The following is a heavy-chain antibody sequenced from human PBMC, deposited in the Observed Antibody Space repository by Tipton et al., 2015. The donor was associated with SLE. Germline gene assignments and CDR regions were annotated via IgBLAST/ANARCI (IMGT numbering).Heavy chain of an antibody. Sequence: SLRLSCAASGFTFSSYAMSWVRQAPGKGLEWVAVISYDGSNKYYADSVKGRFTISRDNAKNSLYLQMNSLRAEDTAVYYCARAPGYWGRGTLVTVSS. J-gene: IGHJ4*02. CDR3: ARAPGY. CDR1: GFTFSSYA. CDR2: ISYDGSNK. V-gene: IGHV3-30-3*01.